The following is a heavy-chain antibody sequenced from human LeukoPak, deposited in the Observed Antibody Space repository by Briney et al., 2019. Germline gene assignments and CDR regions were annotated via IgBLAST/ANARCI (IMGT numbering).Heavy chain of an antibody. Sequence: AGGSLRLSCAASGFTFSSFRMSWLRPAPGRGLEWCSSISSSSSSIYYADSVKGRFTISRDNAKNSLYLQMNSLRDEDTAVYYCARDWGGPMDVWGKGTTVTVSS. CDR2: ISSSSSSI. CDR1: GFTFSSFR. CDR3: ARDWGGPMDV. V-gene: IGHV3-21*01. J-gene: IGHJ6*03. D-gene: IGHD2-21*01.